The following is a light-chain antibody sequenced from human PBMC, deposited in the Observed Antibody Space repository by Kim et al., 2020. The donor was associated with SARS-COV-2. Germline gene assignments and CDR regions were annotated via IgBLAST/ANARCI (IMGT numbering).Light chain of an antibody. CDR3: GTWDSSLSAGV. Sequence: GQKVTISSSGSSSNIGNNYVSWYQQLPETAPKLLIYDNDKRPSGIPDRFSGSRSGTSATLGITGLQTGDEADYYCGTWDSSLSAGVFGTGTKVTVL. J-gene: IGLJ1*01. V-gene: IGLV1-51*01. CDR2: DND. CDR1: SSNIGNNY.